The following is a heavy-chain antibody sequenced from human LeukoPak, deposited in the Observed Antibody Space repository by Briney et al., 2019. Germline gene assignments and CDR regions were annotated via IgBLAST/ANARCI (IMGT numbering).Heavy chain of an antibody. V-gene: IGHV3-30*02. D-gene: IGHD3-9*01. Sequence: GGSLRLSCAASGFTFSNYGIHWVRQAPGKGLEWVAFIRHDGTNKYYADSVKGRFTISRDNSKNTLYLQMNSLRAEDTAVYYCARTYYDILTGYNPYFDYWGQGILVTVSS. CDR2: IRHDGTNK. CDR1: GFTFSNYG. J-gene: IGHJ4*02. CDR3: ARTYYDILTGYNPYFDY.